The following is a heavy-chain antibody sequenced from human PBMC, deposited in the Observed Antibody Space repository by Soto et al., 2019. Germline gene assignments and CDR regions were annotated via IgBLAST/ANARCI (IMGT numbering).Heavy chain of an antibody. V-gene: IGHV4-4*07. CDR2: MYISGST. J-gene: IGHJ3*01. Sequence: QMQLQESGPGLVKPSETLSLTCSVAGVSISGYYWTWIRQTAGKGLEWIGRMYISGSTNYNPSLKGRATMSIDTSKNYFSLKLRSVTAADTAVYYCASDQINQNVFDFWGQGTMVTVSS. CDR1: GVSISGYY. CDR3: ASDQINQNVFDF.